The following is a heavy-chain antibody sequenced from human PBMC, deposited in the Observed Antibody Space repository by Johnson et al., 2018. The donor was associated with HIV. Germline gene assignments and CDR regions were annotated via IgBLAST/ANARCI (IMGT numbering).Heavy chain of an antibody. V-gene: IGHV3-66*01. J-gene: IGHJ3*02. CDR2: IYSDGST. CDR1: GFTVSGNY. CDR3: ARDAPNFFTSGVRDDAFDI. D-gene: IGHD5-12*01. Sequence: VQLVESGGGLVQPGGSLRLSCAASGFTVSGNYMNWVRQAPGKGLEWVSVIYSDGSTYYADSVQGRFTVSRDNSQNLLYLQLSSLRAEDTAVYYCARDAPNFFTSGVRDDAFDIWGQGTMVTVSS.